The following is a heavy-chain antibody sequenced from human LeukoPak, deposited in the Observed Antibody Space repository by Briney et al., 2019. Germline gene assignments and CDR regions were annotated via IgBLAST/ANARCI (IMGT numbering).Heavy chain of an antibody. CDR2: IYYSGST. CDR1: GGSISSSSYY. Sequence: SETLSLTCTVSGGSISSSSYYWGWIRQPPGKGLEWIGSIYYSGSTYYNPSVKSRVTISVDTSKNQFSLKLSSVTAADTALYYCARHYTSAWYWLYWGQGTLVTVSS. J-gene: IGHJ4*02. D-gene: IGHD6-19*01. V-gene: IGHV4-39*01. CDR3: ARHYTSAWYWLY.